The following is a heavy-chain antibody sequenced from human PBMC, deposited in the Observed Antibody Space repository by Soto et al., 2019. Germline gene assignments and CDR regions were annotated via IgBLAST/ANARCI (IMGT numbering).Heavy chain of an antibody. CDR2: VTTSGDTM. Sequence: PGGSLRLSCVASGFTFSRYNMHWVRQAPGKGLEWVAYVTTSGDTMFYADSVEGRFAISRDVAKNSVHLQMNSLGDEDTAVYYCVREEASGSSGLTYHYYYNGMDVWGQGTTVIVSS. CDR3: VREEASGSSGLTYHYYYNGMDV. J-gene: IGHJ6*02. CDR1: GFTFSRYN. D-gene: IGHD3-10*01. V-gene: IGHV3-48*02.